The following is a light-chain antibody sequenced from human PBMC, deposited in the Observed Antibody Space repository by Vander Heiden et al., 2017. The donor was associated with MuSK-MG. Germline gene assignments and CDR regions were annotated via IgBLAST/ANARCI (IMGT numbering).Light chain of an antibody. Sequence: SYELTQPPSVSVSPGQTARITCSGDALPKQYAYWYQQKPGQAPVLGIYKDSERPSGIPERFSGSSSGTTVTLPITGVQAEDEADYYCQAPARSGTYVVVGGGPKL. CDR2: KDS. J-gene: IGLJ2*01. CDR3: QAPARSGTYVV. CDR1: ALPKQY. V-gene: IGLV3-25*03.